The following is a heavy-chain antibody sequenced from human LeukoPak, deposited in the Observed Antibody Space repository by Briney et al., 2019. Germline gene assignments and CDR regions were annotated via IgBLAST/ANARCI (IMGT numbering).Heavy chain of an antibody. CDR2: IIPIFGTA. D-gene: IGHD3-22*01. J-gene: IGHJ4*02. Sequence: SVKVSCKASGGTFSSYAISWVRQAPGQGLEWMGGIIPIFGTANYAQKFQGRVTITAGESTSTAYMELSSLRSEDTAVYYCARGSGRTDYYDSSGTFDYWGQGTLVTVSS. CDR1: GGTFSSYA. CDR3: ARGSGRTDYYDSSGTFDY. V-gene: IGHV1-69*13.